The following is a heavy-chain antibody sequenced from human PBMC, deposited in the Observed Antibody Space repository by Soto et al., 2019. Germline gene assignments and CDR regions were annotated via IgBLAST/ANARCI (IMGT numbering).Heavy chain of an antibody. CDR3: XXRTVDFDY. J-gene: IGHJ4*02. Sequence: EVQLVESGGGLVKPGGSLRLSCAASGFTFSNAWMNWVRQAPGKGLEWVGRIKSKTDGGTTDYAAPVKGRFTISRDDSXXTLYLQMNSLXTXXXXXXXXXXRTVDFDYWGQGTLVTVSS. CDR2: IKSKTDGGTT. D-gene: IGHD4-17*01. V-gene: IGHV3-15*07. CDR1: GFTFSNAW.